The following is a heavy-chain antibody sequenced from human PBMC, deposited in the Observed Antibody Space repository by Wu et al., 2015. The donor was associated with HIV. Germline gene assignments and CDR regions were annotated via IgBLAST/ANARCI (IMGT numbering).Heavy chain of an antibody. V-gene: IGHV1-2*02. J-gene: IGHJ5*02. CDR2: INPNSGGT. D-gene: IGHD3-22*01. CDR3: ARDSDYYDTSGPNWFDP. Sequence: QVQLVQSGAEVKKPGASVKVSCKASGYTFSGYFMHWVRQAPGQGLEWMGWINPNSGGTNYAQKFQGRVTMTRDTSISTAYMELSRLRSDDMAVYYCARDSDYYDTSGPNWFDPGAREPWSPSPQ. CDR1: GYTFSGYF.